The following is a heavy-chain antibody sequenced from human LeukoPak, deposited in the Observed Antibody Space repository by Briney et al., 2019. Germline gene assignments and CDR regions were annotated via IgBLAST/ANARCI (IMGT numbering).Heavy chain of an antibody. Sequence: SQTLSLTCALSGDSVSSNSATWNWIRQSPSRGLEWLGTTYYRSKWYNGYAVSVKSRITINPDTSKNQFSLKLSSVTAADTAVYYCARAPSEGRYFDWFFWFDPWGQGTLVTVSS. J-gene: IGHJ5*02. CDR2: TYYRSKWYN. V-gene: IGHV6-1*01. CDR3: ARAPSEGRYFDWFFWFDP. D-gene: IGHD3-9*01. CDR1: GDSVSSNSAT.